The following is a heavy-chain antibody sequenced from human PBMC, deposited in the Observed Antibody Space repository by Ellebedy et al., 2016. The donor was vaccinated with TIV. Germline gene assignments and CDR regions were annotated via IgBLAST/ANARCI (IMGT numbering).Heavy chain of an antibody. Sequence: SETLSLXCTVSGGSISSYYWSWIRQPPGKGLEWIGYIYYSGSTNYNPSLKSRVTISLDTSKNQFSLKLSSVTAADTAVYYCARGGRGAAANNDYWGQGTLVTVSS. J-gene: IGHJ4*02. CDR1: GGSISSYY. V-gene: IGHV4-59*01. CDR3: ARGGRGAAANNDY. D-gene: IGHD6-13*01. CDR2: IYYSGST.